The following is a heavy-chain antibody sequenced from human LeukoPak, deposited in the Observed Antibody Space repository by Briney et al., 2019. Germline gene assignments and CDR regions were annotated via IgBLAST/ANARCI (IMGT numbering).Heavy chain of an antibody. CDR2: IYYSGST. CDR3: ARTLRYSSGWYDY. CDR1: GGSISSNNYY. Sequence: KPSETLSLTCTVSGGSISSNNYYWGWIRQPPGKGLEWIVSIYYSGSTYYNPSLKRRVTISVGTSKNQFSLKLSSVTAADTAVYYCARTLRYSSGWYDYWGQGTLVTVSS. J-gene: IGHJ4*02. V-gene: IGHV4-39*01. D-gene: IGHD6-19*01.